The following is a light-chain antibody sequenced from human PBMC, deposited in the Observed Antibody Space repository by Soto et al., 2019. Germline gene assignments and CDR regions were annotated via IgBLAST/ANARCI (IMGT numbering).Light chain of an antibody. V-gene: IGLV1-40*01. CDR3: QSYDSSLSGYV. CDR1: SSNIGAGYE. J-gene: IGLJ1*01. Sequence: QSVLTQPPSVSEAPGQRVTISCTGSSSNIGAGYEAHWYQQVPGTAPKLLIYENNNRPSGVPDRFSGSKSGTSAALAITGLQAEDDAEYYCQSYDSSLSGYVVGTGTKLTVL. CDR2: ENN.